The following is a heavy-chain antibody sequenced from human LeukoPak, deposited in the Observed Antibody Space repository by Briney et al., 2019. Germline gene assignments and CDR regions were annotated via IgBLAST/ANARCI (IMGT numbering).Heavy chain of an antibody. V-gene: IGHV4/OR15-8*01. CDR1: GGSXSSGKX. CDR2: ISHSGSP. J-gene: IGHJ4*02. Sequence: EXXSLXCXXSGGSXSSGKXWSWVRQPPGXXLEWIGEISHSGSPNYNPSLKSRLTISVDLPKNQFSLDLRSVTAADTAVYYCARDAAAGYSLACWGQGTLVTVSS. D-gene: IGHD6-13*01. CDR3: ARDAAAGYSLAC.